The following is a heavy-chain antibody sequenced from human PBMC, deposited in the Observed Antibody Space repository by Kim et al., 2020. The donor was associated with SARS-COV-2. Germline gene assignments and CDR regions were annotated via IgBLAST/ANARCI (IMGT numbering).Heavy chain of an antibody. J-gene: IGHJ4*02. CDR3: AKDKVGRSRSLSGSYFEY. CDR1: GFTFDDYA. Sequence: GGSLRLSCAASGFTFDDYAMHWVRQAPGKGLEWVSGISWNSGSIGYADSVKGRFTISRDNAKNSLYLQMNSLRAEDTALYYCAKDKVGRSRSLSGSYFEYWGQGTLVTVSS. D-gene: IGHD1-26*01. V-gene: IGHV3-9*01. CDR2: ISWNSGSI.